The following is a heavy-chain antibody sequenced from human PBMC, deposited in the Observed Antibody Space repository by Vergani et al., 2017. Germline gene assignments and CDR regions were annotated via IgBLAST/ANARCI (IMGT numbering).Heavy chain of an antibody. CDR2: IYHSGST. CDR1: GGSLSSSSYY. V-gene: IGHV4-39*01. Sequence: QLQLQESGPGLVKPSETLSLTCTVSGGSLSSSSYYWAWIRQPPGKGLEWIGSIYHSGSTYYNPSLKRRVTISVDTSMNQFSLRLSSVTAADTAVYYCARLGLTTVTFDSWGQGTLVTVSS. J-gene: IGHJ5*01. D-gene: IGHD4-17*01. CDR3: ARLGLTTVTFDS.